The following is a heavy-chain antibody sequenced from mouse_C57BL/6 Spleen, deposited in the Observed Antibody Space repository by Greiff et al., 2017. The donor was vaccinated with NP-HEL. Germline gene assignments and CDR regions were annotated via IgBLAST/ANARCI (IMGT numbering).Heavy chain of an antibody. V-gene: IGHV8-8*01. CDR3: ARMRVSTTVPFPDWYFDV. CDR2: IWWDDAK. J-gene: IGHJ1*03. CDR1: GFSLSTFGMG. Sequence: QVTLKESGPGLLQPSQSLSLSCSFSGFSLSTFGMGVGWIRQPSGQGLEWLAHIWWDDAKYYNPSLKSRLPISEDTSKNHVFRKIANVDTAVTATYYCARMRVSTTVPFPDWYFDVWGTGTTVTVSA. D-gene: IGHD1-1*01.